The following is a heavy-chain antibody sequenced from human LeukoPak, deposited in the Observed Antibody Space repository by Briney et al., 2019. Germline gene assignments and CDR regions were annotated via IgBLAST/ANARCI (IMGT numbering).Heavy chain of an antibody. CDR2: IYNSGNN. J-gene: IGHJ4*02. D-gene: IGHD3-10*01. CDR1: GGSISSDY. V-gene: IGHV4-59*08. Sequence: KPSETLSLTCTVSGGSISSDYWQWIRQPPGKGLEWVGYIYNSGNNHYNSFLKSRVTISIDTSKNQFSLKLASVTAADTAVYYCATRGYWGQGTLVAVSS. CDR3: ATRGY.